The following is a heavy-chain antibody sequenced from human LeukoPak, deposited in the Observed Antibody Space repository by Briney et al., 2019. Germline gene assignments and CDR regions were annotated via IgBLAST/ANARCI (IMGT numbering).Heavy chain of an antibody. Sequence: GGSLRLSCEASGFSFSKHGLNWVRQAPGKGLEWVASISSSGKYIYYAESLKGRFTISRDNAKNIVTLQMNSLRVEDTATYYCARQPFGPGIYLQYWGQGTLVIVSS. J-gene: IGHJ1*01. D-gene: IGHD3-10*01. V-gene: IGHV3-21*01. CDR2: ISSSGKYI. CDR3: ARQPFGPGIYLQY. CDR1: GFSFSKHG.